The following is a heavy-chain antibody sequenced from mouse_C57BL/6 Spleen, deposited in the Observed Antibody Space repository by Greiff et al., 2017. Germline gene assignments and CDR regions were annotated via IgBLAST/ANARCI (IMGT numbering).Heavy chain of an antibody. V-gene: IGHV5-6*01. CDR1: GFTFSSYG. D-gene: IGHD1-1*01. CDR2: ISSGGSYT. Sequence: EVQLVESGGDLVKPGGSLKLSCAASGFTFSSYGMSWVRQTPDKRLEWVATISSGGSYTSYPDSVKGRFTISRDNAKNTLYLQMSSLKSEDTAMYYCANYYGSSWFAYWGQGTLVTVSA. CDR3: ANYYGSSWFAY. J-gene: IGHJ3*01.